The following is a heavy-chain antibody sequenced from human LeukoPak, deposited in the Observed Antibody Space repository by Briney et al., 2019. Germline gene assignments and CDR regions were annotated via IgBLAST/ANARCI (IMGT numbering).Heavy chain of an antibody. CDR2: INHSGST. Sequence: PSETLSLTCAVYGGSFSGYYWSWIRQPPGKGLEWIGEINHSGSTNYNPSLKSRVTISVDTSKNQFSLKLSSVTAADTAVYYCARGLPNVSTRRGKYNWFDPWGQGTLVTVS. V-gene: IGHV4-34*01. D-gene: IGHD3-22*01. CDR3: ARGLPNVSTRRGKYNWFDP. CDR1: GGSFSGYY. J-gene: IGHJ5*02.